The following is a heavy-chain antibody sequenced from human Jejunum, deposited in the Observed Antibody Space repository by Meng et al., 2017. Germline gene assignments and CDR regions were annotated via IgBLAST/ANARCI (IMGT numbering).Heavy chain of an antibody. Sequence: QVQLVESGGGVVQPGRSLRLSCAASGFTFSSYAMYWVRQAPGKGLEWVAVISYDGSYKHYPDSVKGRFTISRDNSKNTLYLQMNSLRAEDTAVYYCAHQYKDFWTGYLDPWGQGTLVTVS. V-gene: IGHV3-30-3*01. CDR3: AHQYKDFWTGYLDP. D-gene: IGHD3/OR15-3a*01. J-gene: IGHJ5*02. CDR1: GFTFSSYA. CDR2: ISYDGSYK.